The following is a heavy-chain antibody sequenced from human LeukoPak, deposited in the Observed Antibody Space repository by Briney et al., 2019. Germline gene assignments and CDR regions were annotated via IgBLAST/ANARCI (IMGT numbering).Heavy chain of an antibody. CDR3: ARVSYECYFDY. D-gene: IGHD5-12*01. CDR2: IIPILGIA. CDR1: GGTFSSYA. V-gene: IGHV1-69*04. J-gene: IGHJ4*02. Sequence: SVKVSCKASGGTFSSYAISWVRQAPGQGLEWMGRIIPILGIANYAQKFQGRVTITADKSTSTAYMELSSLRSEDTAVYYCARVSYECYFDYWGQGTLVTVSS.